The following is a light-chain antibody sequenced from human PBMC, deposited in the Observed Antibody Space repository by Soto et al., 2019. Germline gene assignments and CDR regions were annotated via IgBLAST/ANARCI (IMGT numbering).Light chain of an antibody. Sequence: QSALTQPSSVSGSPGQSITLSCTGTSSDVGGYNYVSWYQHHPRKAPKLMIYEVSNRPSGVSDRFSGSKSGNTASLTISGLQAEDEADYYCSSFTTTNTLVFGTGTKLTVL. CDR2: EVS. CDR3: SSFTTTNTLV. CDR1: SSDVGGYNY. V-gene: IGLV2-14*01. J-gene: IGLJ1*01.